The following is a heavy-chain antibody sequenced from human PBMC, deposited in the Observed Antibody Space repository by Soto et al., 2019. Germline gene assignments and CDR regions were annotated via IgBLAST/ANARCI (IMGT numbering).Heavy chain of an antibody. CDR3: GKVRGRGKSSRGLGYFLDF. V-gene: IGHV3-23*01. CDR1: GFTFSSYA. Sequence: GGSLRLSCAASGFTFSSYAMSWVRQAPGKGLEWVSAISGSGGSTYYADSVKGRFTISRDNSKNTLYLQMNSLRAEDAGGCYCGKVRGRGKSSRGLGYFLDFGGRGTRVSVSS. CDR2: ISGSGGST. D-gene: IGHD3-10*01. J-gene: IGHJ4*02.